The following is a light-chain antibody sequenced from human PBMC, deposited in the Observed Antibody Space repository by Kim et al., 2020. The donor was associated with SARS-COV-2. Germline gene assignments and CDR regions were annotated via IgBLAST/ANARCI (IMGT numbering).Light chain of an antibody. CDR3: QQSNDWPPLT. CDR1: QTINNR. Sequence: SPGERAPLSCRASQTINNRLVWYQHKPGQAPRLLIYDATTRATGVPARFVGSGSETDFTLTISSLQSEDFAVYYCQQSNDWPPLTFGQGTKVDIK. CDR2: DAT. J-gene: IGKJ1*01. V-gene: IGKV3-15*01.